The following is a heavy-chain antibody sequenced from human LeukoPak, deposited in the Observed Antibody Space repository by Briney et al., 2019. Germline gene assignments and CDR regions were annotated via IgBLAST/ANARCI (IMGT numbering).Heavy chain of an antibody. V-gene: IGHV1-8*03. CDR2: MNPNSGNT. Sequence: GASVKVSCKASGYTFTSHDINWVRQATGQGLEWMGRMNPNSGNTGYAQKFQGRVTITRNTSISTAYLELSSLRSEDTALYYCARGPIIAPGNDYSYYMDVWGKGTTVTVSS. CDR3: ARGPIIAPGNDYSYYMDV. CDR1: GYTFTSHD. D-gene: IGHD6-13*01. J-gene: IGHJ6*03.